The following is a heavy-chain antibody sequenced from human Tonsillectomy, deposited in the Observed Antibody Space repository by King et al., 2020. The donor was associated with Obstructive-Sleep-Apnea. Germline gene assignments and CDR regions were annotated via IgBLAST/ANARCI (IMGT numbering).Heavy chain of an antibody. J-gene: IGHJ4*02. CDR1: GFTFSSYA. Sequence: VQLVESGGGVVQPGRSLRLSCAASGFTFSSYAMHWVRQAPGKGLEWVAVISYDGSNKYYADSVKGRFTISRDNSKNTLYLQMNSLRAEDTAVYYCARELYDYGDYVFDYWGQGTLVTVSS. CDR2: ISYDGSNK. D-gene: IGHD4-17*01. CDR3: ARELYDYGDYVFDY. V-gene: IGHV3-30*04.